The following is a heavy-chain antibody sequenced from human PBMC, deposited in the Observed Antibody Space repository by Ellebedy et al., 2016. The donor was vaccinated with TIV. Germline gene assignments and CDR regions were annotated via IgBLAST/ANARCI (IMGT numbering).Heavy chain of an antibody. V-gene: IGHV5-51*01. D-gene: IGHD1-26*01. Sequence: GESLKISCKGSEDSFNSFWIGWVRQRPGKDLEWMGIIYPGDSDTRYSPSFQGQVTISADKSITTAYLQWSRLEASDTAIYYCARSERVGPYYFYGMDVWGQGTTVTVSS. CDR1: EDSFNSFW. CDR2: IYPGDSDT. CDR3: ARSERVGPYYFYGMDV. J-gene: IGHJ6*02.